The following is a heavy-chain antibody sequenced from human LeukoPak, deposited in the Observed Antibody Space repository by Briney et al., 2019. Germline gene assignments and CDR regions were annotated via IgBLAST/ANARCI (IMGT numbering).Heavy chain of an antibody. D-gene: IGHD3-22*01. J-gene: IGHJ4*02. CDR1: GCTFTSYY. CDR3: AGEANCDGGRCLLQRVAS. V-gene: IGHV1-2*02. CDR2: IDTSNGAT. Sequence: ASVKVSCTASGCTFTSYYMHWVRQAPGKGLEWMGWIDTSNGATNYPQKFQGGVIFIKETYIRTAHMEPTNLIADNAPNYYVAGEANCDGGRCLLQRVASWGQGTLVTVSS.